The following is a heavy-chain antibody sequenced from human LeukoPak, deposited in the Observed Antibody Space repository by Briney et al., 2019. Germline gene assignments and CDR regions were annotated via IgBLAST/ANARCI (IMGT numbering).Heavy chain of an antibody. J-gene: IGHJ6*02. CDR2: LGRSGENR. CDR1: GFTCTDYS. Sequence: GGSLRLSCAASGFTCTDYSMSWLGQAPGKGREGVSGLGRSGENRYYATSVRGRFSISRDNSKDTVYLQMNSLRAEDTAIYYYVKDRPCETCMPMDAWGQGTTVTVSS. V-gene: IGHV3-23*01. D-gene: IGHD2-2*01. CDR3: VKDRPCETCMPMDA.